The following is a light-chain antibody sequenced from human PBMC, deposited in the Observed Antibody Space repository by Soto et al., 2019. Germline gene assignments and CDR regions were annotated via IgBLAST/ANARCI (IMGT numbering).Light chain of an antibody. CDR1: QSVTSNF. J-gene: IGKJ2*01. V-gene: IGKV3-20*01. Sequence: EIVLTQSPDTLSLSPGERATLSCRASQSVTSNFLAWYQRRPGQAPRLLIYGVSDRVTGIPDKFSGSGSGTDFTLTISSLEPEDFAVYYCQQYASSPYTFGQGTKVDI. CDR2: GVS. CDR3: QQYASSPYT.